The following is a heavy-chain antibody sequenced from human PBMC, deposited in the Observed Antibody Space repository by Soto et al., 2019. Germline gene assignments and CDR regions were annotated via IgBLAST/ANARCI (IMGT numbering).Heavy chain of an antibody. Sequence: SETLSLTCTVSGGSISSGDYYWSWIRQPPGKGLEWIGHIYYSGSTYYNPSLKSRVTISVDTSKNQFSLKLSSVTAADTAVYYCARTTYYYDSSGSPDAFDIWGQGTIVTVSS. J-gene: IGHJ3*02. D-gene: IGHD3-22*01. V-gene: IGHV4-30-4*01. CDR3: ARTTYYYDSSGSPDAFDI. CDR2: IYYSGST. CDR1: GGSISSGDYY.